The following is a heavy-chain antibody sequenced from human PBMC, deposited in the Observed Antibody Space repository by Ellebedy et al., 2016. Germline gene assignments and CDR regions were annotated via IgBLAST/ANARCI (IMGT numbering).Heavy chain of an antibody. D-gene: IGHD2-8*02. V-gene: IGHV3-21*04. CDR3: AKGLVEWEVLNLDS. J-gene: IGHJ5*01. CDR1: GFSISGYE. CDR2: ISYDSTYK. Sequence: GESLKISXATSGFSISGYEMSWVRQAPGKGLEWVSSISYDSTYKYYAGSVRGRFTISRDNAKDSLFLEMNSLRAEDTAVYYCAKGLVEWEVLNLDSWGQGTPVTVSS.